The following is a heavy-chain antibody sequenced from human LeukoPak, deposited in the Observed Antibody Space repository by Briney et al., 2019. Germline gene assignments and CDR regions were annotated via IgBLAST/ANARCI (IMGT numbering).Heavy chain of an antibody. D-gene: IGHD3-22*01. V-gene: IGHV3-9*01. CDR1: GFSFDDFS. Sequence: GVSLRLSCAISGFSFDDFSMLWVRHAAGRGLEGVSHISWTSDTIKYVGSVKGRFTISRDDAKNSLYLQISSLRDEDTAFYYCAKDIDSAGYGAFEIWGQGTAVTVSS. CDR3: AKDIDSAGYGAFEI. J-gene: IGHJ3*02. CDR2: ISWTSDTI.